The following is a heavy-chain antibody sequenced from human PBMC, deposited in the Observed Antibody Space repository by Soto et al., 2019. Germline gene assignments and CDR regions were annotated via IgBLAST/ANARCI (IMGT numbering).Heavy chain of an antibody. CDR3: AGGPSGDKVDY. Sequence: QVQLQESGPRLVSPSQTLSLTCTVSGGSISSAAYCWSWIRQSPDKGLEWIGHIYDGGTTYSSPSLKGRVTISADTSETQFSLKLNSVSAADTAVYYCAGGPSGDKVDYWGQGIQVTVSS. CDR1: GGSISSAAYC. J-gene: IGHJ4*02. CDR2: IYDGGTT. D-gene: IGHD7-27*01. V-gene: IGHV4-30-4*01.